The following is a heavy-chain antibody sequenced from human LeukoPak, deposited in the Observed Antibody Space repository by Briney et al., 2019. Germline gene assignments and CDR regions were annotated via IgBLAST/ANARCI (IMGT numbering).Heavy chain of an antibody. CDR2: ISVGAEYI. J-gene: IGHJ4*02. CDR1: GFTFSTYV. Sequence: GGSLRLSCAASGFTFSTYVMNWFRQAPGKGLEWVSTISVGAEYIFYADSVKGRFTISRDDSNNALYLQMHSLRAEDTALYYCAKDARRTNGWYFFDYWGRGTLVTVSS. CDR3: AKDARRTNGWYFFDY. V-gene: IGHV3-23*01. D-gene: IGHD6-19*01.